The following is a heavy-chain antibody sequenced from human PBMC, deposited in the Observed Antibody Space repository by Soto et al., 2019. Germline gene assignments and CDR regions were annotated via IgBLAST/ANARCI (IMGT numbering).Heavy chain of an antibody. J-gene: IGHJ4*02. D-gene: IGHD2-15*01. V-gene: IGHV1-46*01. Sequence: ATSKLSCKSSVYTFTRDPMHCVRPATRQGLEWMGIINPSGGSTSYAQNFQGRVSLTTDTSTSTTYMEVGRLRSDDTAVYYCARTCRSGGSCYHEYWGEGHLVPVS. CDR2: INPSGGST. CDR3: ARTCRSGGSCYHEY. CDR1: VYTFTRDP.